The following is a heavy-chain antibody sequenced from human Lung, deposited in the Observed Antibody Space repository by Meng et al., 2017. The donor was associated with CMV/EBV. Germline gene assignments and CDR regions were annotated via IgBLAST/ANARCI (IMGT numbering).Heavy chain of an antibody. CDR3: ARFDIDVEGYYGMDV. CDR2: ISDSGST. CDR1: GDSISTYY. V-gene: IGHV4-59*01. Sequence: SETLSLXXTASGDSISTYYWNWLRQSPGKGLEWIGYISDSGSTNYNPSLKSRVAFSLDTSKNQFSLKLSSVTAADTAVYYCARFDIDVEGYYGMDVWGQGXTVTVSS. J-gene: IGHJ6*02. D-gene: IGHD5-12*01.